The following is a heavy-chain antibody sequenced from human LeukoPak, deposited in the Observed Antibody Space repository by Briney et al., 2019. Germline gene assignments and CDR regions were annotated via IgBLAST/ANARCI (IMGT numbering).Heavy chain of an antibody. J-gene: IGHJ5*02. V-gene: IGHV4-39*07. Sequence: SETLSLTCTVSGGSISSSSYYWGWIRQPPGKGLEWIGSIYYSGSTYYNPSLKSRVTISVDTSKNQFSLKLSSVTAADTAVYYCARTAKYQLPNWFDPWGQGTLVTVSS. CDR1: GGSISSSSYY. CDR2: IYYSGST. D-gene: IGHD2-2*01. CDR3: ARTAKYQLPNWFDP.